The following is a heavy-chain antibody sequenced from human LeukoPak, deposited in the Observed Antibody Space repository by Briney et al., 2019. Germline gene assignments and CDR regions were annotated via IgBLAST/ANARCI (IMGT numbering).Heavy chain of an antibody. CDR1: GFTFSRYW. J-gene: IGHJ5*02. D-gene: IGHD4-17*01. Sequence: GGSLRLSCAASGFTFSRYWVSWVRQAPGKGLEWVANIKQDGSEKYYVDSVKGRFTISRDNAKNSLYLKMNSLRAEDTAVYYCARGADYVNWFDPWGQGTLVTVSS. CDR2: IKQDGSEK. V-gene: IGHV3-7*01. CDR3: ARGADYVNWFDP.